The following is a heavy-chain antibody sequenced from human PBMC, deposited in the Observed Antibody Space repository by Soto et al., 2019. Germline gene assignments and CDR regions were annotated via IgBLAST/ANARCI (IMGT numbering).Heavy chain of an antibody. D-gene: IGHD5-18*01. CDR3: ARDKYSYGYEYSF. CDR2: ISAYNGNT. Sequence: GASVKVSCKASGYTFTSYHINWVRQAPGQGLEWMGWISAYNGNTNYAQKLQGRVTMTTDTSTSTAYMELRSLRSDDTAVYYCARDKYSYGYEYSFWGQGTLVTVSS. CDR1: GYTFTSYH. J-gene: IGHJ4*02. V-gene: IGHV1-18*01.